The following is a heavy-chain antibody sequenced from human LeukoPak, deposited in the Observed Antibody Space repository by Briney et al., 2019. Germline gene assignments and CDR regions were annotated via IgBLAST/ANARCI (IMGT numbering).Heavy chain of an antibody. J-gene: IGHJ4*02. CDR1: GFTFSSYG. CDR3: ARDRDCSGGSCYYFDY. Sequence: GGSLRLSCAASGFTFSSYGMHWVRQAPGKGLEWVAVICYDGSNKYYADSVKGRFTISRDNSKNTLYLQMNSLRAEDTAVYYCARDRDCSGGSCYYFDYWGQGTLVTVSS. V-gene: IGHV3-33*01. CDR2: ICYDGSNK. D-gene: IGHD2-15*01.